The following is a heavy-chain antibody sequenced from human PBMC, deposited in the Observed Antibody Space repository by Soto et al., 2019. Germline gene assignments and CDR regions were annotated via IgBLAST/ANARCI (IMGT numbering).Heavy chain of an antibody. CDR2: IYYSGST. CDR1: GGSISSGGYY. D-gene: IGHD6-6*01. V-gene: IGHV4-31*03. CDR3: ARGSWSIAGYYYGMDV. J-gene: IGHJ6*02. Sequence: QVQLQESGPGLVKPSQTLSLTCTVSGGSISSGGYYWSWIRQHPGKGLEWIGYIYYSGSTYYNPSLKSRVTISVDTSKNQFSLKLSSVTAADTAVYYCARGSWSIAGYYYGMDVWGQGTTVTVSS.